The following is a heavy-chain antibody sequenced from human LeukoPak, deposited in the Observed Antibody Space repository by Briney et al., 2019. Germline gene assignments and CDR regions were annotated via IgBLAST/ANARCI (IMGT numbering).Heavy chain of an antibody. D-gene: IGHD3-10*01. CDR3: ARDRSTMVRGVILYNWFDP. CDR1: GGSISSSSYY. CDR2: IYYSGST. J-gene: IGHJ5*02. V-gene: IGHV4-39*07. Sequence: SETLSLTCTVSGGSISSSSYYWGWIRQPPGKGLEWIGSIYYSGSTYYNPSLKSRVTISVDTSKNQFSLKLSSVTAADTAVYYCARDRSTMVRGVILYNWFDPWGQGTLVTVSS.